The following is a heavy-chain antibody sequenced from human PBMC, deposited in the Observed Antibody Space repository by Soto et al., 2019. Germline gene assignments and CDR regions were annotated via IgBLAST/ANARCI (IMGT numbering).Heavy chain of an antibody. V-gene: IGHV3-23*01. CDR2: ISGSGGST. D-gene: IGHD1-7*01. CDR1: GFTFSSYA. Sequence: EVQLLESGGGLVQPGGSLRLSCAASGFTFSSYAMSWVRQAPGKGLEWVSAISGSGGSTYYADSVKGRFTISRDNSKNTLYLQMNSLRAEDTAVYYCAKASGRYNCNYADAFDIWGQGTMVTVSS. J-gene: IGHJ3*02. CDR3: AKASGRYNCNYADAFDI.